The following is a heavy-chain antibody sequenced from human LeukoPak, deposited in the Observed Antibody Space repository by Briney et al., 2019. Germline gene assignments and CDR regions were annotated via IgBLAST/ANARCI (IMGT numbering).Heavy chain of an antibody. CDR3: AKGSLRYFDWSLPPGFDP. J-gene: IGHJ5*02. V-gene: IGHV1-8*01. CDR1: GYTFTSYD. CDR2: MNPNSGNT. Sequence: GASVKVSCKASGYTFTSYDINWVRQATGQGLAWMGWMNPNSGNTGYAQKFQGRVTMTRNTSISTAYMELSSLRSEDTAVYYCAKGSLRYFDWSLPPGFDPWGQGTLVTVSS. D-gene: IGHD3-9*01.